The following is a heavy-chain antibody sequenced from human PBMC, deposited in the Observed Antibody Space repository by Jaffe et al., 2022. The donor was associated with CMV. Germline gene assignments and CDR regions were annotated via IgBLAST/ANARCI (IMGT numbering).Heavy chain of an antibody. Sequence: EVQLLESGGGLVQPGGSLRLSCAASGFTFSSYAMSWVRQAPGKGLEWVSAISGSGGSTYYADSVKGRFTISRDNSKNTLYLQMNSLRAEDTAVYYCAKGGRSLYCGGDCYYDYWGQGTLVTVSS. V-gene: IGHV3-23*01. CDR1: GFTFSSYA. CDR2: ISGSGGST. J-gene: IGHJ4*02. D-gene: IGHD2-21*02. CDR3: AKGGRSLYCGGDCYYDY.